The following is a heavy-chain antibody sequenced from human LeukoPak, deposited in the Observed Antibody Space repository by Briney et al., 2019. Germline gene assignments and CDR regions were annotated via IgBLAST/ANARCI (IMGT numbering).Heavy chain of an antibody. D-gene: IGHD3-22*01. Sequence: GGSLRLSCEASGLTFSSYAMSWVRQGPGKGLEWVSTISGSGDGTYYADSVTGRFSISRDNSKNTLHLQMNSLIAEDTAVYYCAKGFSFYDSSAYNLWGQGTLVTVSS. CDR1: GLTFSSYA. V-gene: IGHV3-23*01. J-gene: IGHJ4*02. CDR2: ISGSGDGT. CDR3: AKGFSFYDSSAYNL.